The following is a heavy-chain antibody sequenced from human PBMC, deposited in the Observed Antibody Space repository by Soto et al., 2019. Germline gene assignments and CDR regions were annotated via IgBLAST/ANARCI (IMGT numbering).Heavy chain of an antibody. CDR1: GGSISSGGYY. D-gene: IGHD1-26*01. J-gene: IGHJ4*02. CDR2: IYYSGST. CDR3: ARRWGFTFDY. Sequence: SETLSLTCTVSGGSISSGGYYWSWIRQPPGKRLEWIGYIYYSGSTNYNPSLKSRVTISVDTSKNQFSLKLSSVTAADTAVYYCARRWGFTFDYWGQGTMITV. V-gene: IGHV4-61*08.